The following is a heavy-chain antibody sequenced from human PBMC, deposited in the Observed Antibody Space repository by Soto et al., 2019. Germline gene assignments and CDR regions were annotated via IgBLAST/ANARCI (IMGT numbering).Heavy chain of an antibody. J-gene: IGHJ5*02. V-gene: IGHV4-31*03. CDR3: ARDRRSAHGTSGSIDP. D-gene: IGHD6-13*01. CDR2: IYYTGST. Sequence: QVQLQESGPGLVKPSQTLSLTCNVSGGYIGSGGYYWSWIRQHPGKDLEWIGYIYYTGSTYYNRSLWSRVSMSVDTSKNHFSLKLTSVTAADTAVYYCARDRRSAHGTSGSIDPWGQGTMVTVSA. CDR1: GGYIGSGGYY.